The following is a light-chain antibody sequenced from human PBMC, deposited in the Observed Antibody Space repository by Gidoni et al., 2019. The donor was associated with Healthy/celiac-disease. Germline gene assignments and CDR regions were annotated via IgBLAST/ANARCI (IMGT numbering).Light chain of an antibody. CDR1: SSDVGGYNY. Sequence: LTQPASVSGSPGQSITISCTGTSSDVGGYNYVSWYQQHPGKAPKLMIYDVSNRPSGVSNRFSGSKSGNTASLSISGLQAEDEADYYCSSYTSSSTRVFGTGTKVTVL. V-gene: IGLV2-14*03. CDR3: SSYTSSSTRV. J-gene: IGLJ1*01. CDR2: DVS.